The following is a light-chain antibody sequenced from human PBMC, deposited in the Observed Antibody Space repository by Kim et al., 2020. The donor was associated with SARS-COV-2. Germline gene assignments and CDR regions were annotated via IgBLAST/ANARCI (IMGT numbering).Light chain of an antibody. CDR3: QQYGSSPPYT. CDR1: QSVSSFY. J-gene: IGKJ2*01. V-gene: IGKV3-20*01. Sequence: SPGERATLSCRASQSVSSFYLGWYQQKPGQAPRLLIYAASSRATGIPDRFSGSGSGTDFTLTISRLEPEDFAVYYCQQYGSSPPYTFGQGTKLEIK. CDR2: AAS.